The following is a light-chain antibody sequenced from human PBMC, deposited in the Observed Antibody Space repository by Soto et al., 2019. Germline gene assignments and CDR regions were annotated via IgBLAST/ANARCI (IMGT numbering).Light chain of an antibody. CDR3: QQGHNWPLT. Sequence: EIVMTQSPATLSLSPGERAALSCRASQSINSELAWYQQKPGQPPRLLIYGASTRATGVPARFTGSESGSEFTLPISRLQSEDFAVYYCQQGHNWPLTFGQGTRLEI. CDR1: QSINSE. J-gene: IGKJ2*01. CDR2: GAS. V-gene: IGKV3-15*01.